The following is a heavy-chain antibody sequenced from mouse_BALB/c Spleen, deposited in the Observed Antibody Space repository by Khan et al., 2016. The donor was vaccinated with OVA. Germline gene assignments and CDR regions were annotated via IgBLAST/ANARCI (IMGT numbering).Heavy chain of an antibody. Sequence: QIQLVQSGPELKKPGETVKISCKASGYTFTDYVMHWVKQAPGKGLRWMGWINTYTGEPTYADDFKGRFAFSLETSASTAYLQINNLKSEDTATYFCARFHGGYWGQGTTLTVSS. CDR3: ARFHGGY. CDR2: INTYTGEP. V-gene: IGHV9-3-1*01. CDR1: GYTFTDYV. J-gene: IGHJ2*01.